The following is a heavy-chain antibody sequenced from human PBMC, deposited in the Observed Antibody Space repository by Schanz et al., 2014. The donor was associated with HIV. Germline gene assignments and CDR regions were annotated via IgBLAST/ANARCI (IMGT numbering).Heavy chain of an antibody. V-gene: IGHV3-9*01. D-gene: IGHD3-9*01. CDR1: GFTFDDYA. J-gene: IGHJ4*02. Sequence: EVQLVESGGGLLQPGRSLRLSCAASGFTFDDYAMHWVRQAPGKGLEWVSGISWNSGSIGYADSVKGRFTISRDNAKNSLYLQMNSLRAEDTALYYCAKETEQLRYLGYFDYWGQGTLVTVSS. CDR2: ISWNSGSI. CDR3: AKETEQLRYLGYFDY.